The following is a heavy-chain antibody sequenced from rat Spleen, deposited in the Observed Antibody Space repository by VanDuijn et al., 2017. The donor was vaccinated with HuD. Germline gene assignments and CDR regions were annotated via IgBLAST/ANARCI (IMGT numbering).Heavy chain of an antibody. V-gene: IGHV5-17*01. CDR3: ARHAYTTAFDY. Sequence: EVQLVESGGGLVQPGRSLKFSCAASGFTFSDYAMAWVRQAPKKGLEWVATIIYDGSSTYYRDSVKGRFTISRDNAKSTLYLQMDSLRSEDTATYYCARHAYTTAFDYWGQGVMVTVSS. J-gene: IGHJ2*01. CDR1: GFTFSDYA. CDR2: IIYDGSST. D-gene: IGHD1-6*01.